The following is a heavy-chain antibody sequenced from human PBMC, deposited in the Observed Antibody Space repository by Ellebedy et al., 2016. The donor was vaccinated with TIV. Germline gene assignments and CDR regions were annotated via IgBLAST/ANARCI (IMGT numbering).Heavy chain of an antibody. CDR1: GGSFSGYY. Sequence: SETLSLICAVYGGSFSGYYWSWIRQPPGKGLEWIGEINQSGRTNYNPSLDKGRVTISVDTSKNQFSLRLSSVTAADTALYYCAEGRSGWYYFDYWGRGTPVTVSS. CDR3: AEGRSGWYYFDY. CDR2: INQSGRT. D-gene: IGHD6-19*01. V-gene: IGHV4-34*01. J-gene: IGHJ4*02.